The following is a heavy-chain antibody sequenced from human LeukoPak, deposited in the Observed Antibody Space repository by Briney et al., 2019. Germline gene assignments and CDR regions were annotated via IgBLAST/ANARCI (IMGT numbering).Heavy chain of an antibody. J-gene: IGHJ4*02. Sequence: PSETLSLTCTVSVGSISRYYWRWIRQPAGKGVEWVGRIYTSGSTNYNPSLKSRVTMSVDTSKNEFSPKLSSVTAADTAVYYCARDGRWLQPSSFDYWGQGTLVTVSS. D-gene: IGHD5-24*01. V-gene: IGHV4-4*07. CDR2: IYTSGST. CDR3: ARDGRWLQPSSFDY. CDR1: VGSISRYY.